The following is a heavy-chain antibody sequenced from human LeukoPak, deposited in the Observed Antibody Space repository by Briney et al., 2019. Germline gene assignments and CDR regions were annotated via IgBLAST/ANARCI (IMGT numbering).Heavy chain of an antibody. CDR2: IRSSSTI. Sequence: GGSLRLSCEASGFTFSNYSMNWVRQAPGKGLEWVSYIRSSSTIYYADSVKGRFTISRDNAKNSLYLQMNSLRAEDTAVYYCARAKRNGFDIWGQGTMVTVSS. CDR3: ARAKRNGFDI. V-gene: IGHV3-48*01. J-gene: IGHJ3*02. CDR1: GFTFSNYS.